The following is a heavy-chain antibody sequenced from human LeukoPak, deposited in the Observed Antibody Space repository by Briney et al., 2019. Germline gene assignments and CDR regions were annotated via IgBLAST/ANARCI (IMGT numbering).Heavy chain of an antibody. Sequence: GESLKISCKGSGYSFTSYWIGWVRQMPGKGLEWMGIIYPGDSGTRYSPSFQGQVTISADKSISTAYLQWSSLKASDTAMYYCARQAPEYYGSGSYWAFDYWGQGTLVTVSS. CDR2: IYPGDSGT. V-gene: IGHV5-51*01. CDR3: ARQAPEYYGSGSYWAFDY. J-gene: IGHJ4*02. CDR1: GYSFTSYW. D-gene: IGHD3-10*01.